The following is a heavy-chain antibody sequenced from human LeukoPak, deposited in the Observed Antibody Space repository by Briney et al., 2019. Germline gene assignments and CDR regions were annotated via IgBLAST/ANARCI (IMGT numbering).Heavy chain of an antibody. J-gene: IGHJ3*02. CDR2: IIPIFGTA. V-gene: IGHV1-69*06. Sequence: SVKVSCKASGGTFSSYAISWVRQAPGQGLEWMGGIIPIFGTANYAQKFQGRVTITADKSTSTAYMELSSLRSEDTAVYYCARARTYYDILTGYVPGRDAFDIWGQGTMVTVSS. CDR3: ARARTYYDILTGYVPGRDAFDI. CDR1: GGTFSSYA. D-gene: IGHD3-9*01.